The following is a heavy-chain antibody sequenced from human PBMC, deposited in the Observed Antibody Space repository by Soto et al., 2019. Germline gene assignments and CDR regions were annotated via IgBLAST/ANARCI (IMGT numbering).Heavy chain of an antibody. V-gene: IGHV3-23*01. CDR1: GFTFSIYA. CDR3: AKYRGMDTVRYYFDY. D-gene: IGHD5-18*01. J-gene: IGHJ4*02. Sequence: EVQLLESGGGLVQPGGSLRLSCAASGFTFSIYAMSWVRQAPGKGLEWVSTIHNGGNTYYADSVRGRFTISRDNSKNTLYLQMNSPRAEDTAVYYCAKYRGMDTVRYYFDYWGQGSLVTVSS. CDR2: IHNGGNT.